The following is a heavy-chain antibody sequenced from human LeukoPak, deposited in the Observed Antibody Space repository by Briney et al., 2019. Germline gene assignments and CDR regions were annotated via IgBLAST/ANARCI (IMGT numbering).Heavy chain of an antibody. V-gene: IGHV5-51*01. Sequence: HGDSLENSCKSSGYSFTSYWFIWVRQTSGKDLEWMGNIYPSDSDTRYNPSFQGQVTISVDKSISTAYLQWSSLKASDTAMYYCARLPVFEYFDQWGQGSLVTVSS. J-gene: IGHJ4*02. CDR3: ARLPVFEYFDQ. D-gene: IGHD2-21*01. CDR2: IYPSDSDT. CDR1: GYSFTSYW.